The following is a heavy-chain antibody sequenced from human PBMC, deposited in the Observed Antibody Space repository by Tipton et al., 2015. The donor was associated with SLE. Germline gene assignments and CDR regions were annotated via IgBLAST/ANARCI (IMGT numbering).Heavy chain of an antibody. CDR1: GDSMSSSY. J-gene: IGHJ4*02. Sequence: AGLVKPSETLSLTCTVSGDSMSSSYWSWIRQPPGKGLEWIGEINHSGSTNYNPSLKSRVTISVDTSKNQFSLKLSSVTAADTAVYYCARHYWGSDYWGQGTLVTVSS. CDR2: INHSGST. D-gene: IGHD3-10*01. CDR3: ARHYWGSDY. V-gene: IGHV4-34*01.